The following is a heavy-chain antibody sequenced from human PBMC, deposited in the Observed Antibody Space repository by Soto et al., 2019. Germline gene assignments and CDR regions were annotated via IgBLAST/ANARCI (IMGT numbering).Heavy chain of an antibody. CDR2: ILYDGSKR. D-gene: IGHD3-9*01. J-gene: IGHJ5*02. CDR1: GFTFSTYA. Sequence: QVQLVESGGGVVQPGRSLRLSCAASGFTFSTYAMHWVRQAPGKGLEWVAGILYDGSKRYYADSVKGRFTISRDHPKNTLYLQINSLRAEDTAVYYCAKGGTIILAGPNHWGQGTLVTVSS. CDR3: AKGGTIILAGPNH. V-gene: IGHV3-30*18.